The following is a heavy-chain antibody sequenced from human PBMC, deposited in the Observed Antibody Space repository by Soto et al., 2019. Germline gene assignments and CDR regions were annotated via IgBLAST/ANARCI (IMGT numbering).Heavy chain of an antibody. V-gene: IGHV4-34*01. CDR3: ARASVAALPYFDY. Sequence: SETLSLTCAVYGGSFSGYYWSWIRQPPGKGLEWIGEINHSGSTNYNPSLKSRVTISGDTSKNQFSLKLSSVTAADTAVYYCARASVAALPYFDYRGRGTLVTVSS. CDR2: INHSGST. CDR1: GGSFSGYY. D-gene: IGHD2-15*01. J-gene: IGHJ4*02.